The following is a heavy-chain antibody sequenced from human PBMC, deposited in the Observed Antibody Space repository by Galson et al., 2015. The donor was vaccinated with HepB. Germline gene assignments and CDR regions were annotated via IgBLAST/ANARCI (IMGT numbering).Heavy chain of an antibody. V-gene: IGHV5-51*01. Sequence: QSGAEVKKPGESLKISCKGSGYSFSNYWIAWVRQTPGKGLEWMGIIYPGDSDTRYSPSFQGQVIISADKSINTAYLQWSSLKASDTAMYYCARRRYYHYMDVWGKGTTVTVSS. CDR1: GYSFSNYW. CDR2: IYPGDSDT. J-gene: IGHJ6*03. CDR3: ARRRYYHYMDV.